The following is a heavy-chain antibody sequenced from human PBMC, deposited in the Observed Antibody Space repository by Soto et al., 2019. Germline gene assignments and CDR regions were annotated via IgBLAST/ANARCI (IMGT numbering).Heavy chain of an antibody. D-gene: IGHD2-21*02. CDR3: ARPRGGDKARYYYYYMDV. CDR1: GGSISSSSYY. Sequence: SETLSLTCTVSGGSISSSSYYWGWIRQPPGKGLEWIGSIYYSGSTYYNPSLKSRVTISVDTSKNQFSLKLSSVTAADTAVYYCARPRGGDKARYYYYYMDVWGKGTTVTVSS. V-gene: IGHV4-39*01. CDR2: IYYSGST. J-gene: IGHJ6*03.